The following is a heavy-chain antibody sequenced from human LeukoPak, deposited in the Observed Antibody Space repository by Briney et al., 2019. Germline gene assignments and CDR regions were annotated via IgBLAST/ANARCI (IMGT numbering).Heavy chain of an antibody. CDR3: ARVNNYGGNPTYYFDY. V-gene: IGHV1-69*13. Sequence: ASVKVSCKASGGTFSSYAISWVRQAPGQGLEWMGGIIPIFGTANYAQKFQGRVTITADESTSTAYMGLSSLRSEDTAVYYCARVNNYGGNPTYYFDYWGQGTLVTVSS. CDR1: GGTFSSYA. D-gene: IGHD4-23*01. J-gene: IGHJ4*02. CDR2: IIPIFGTA.